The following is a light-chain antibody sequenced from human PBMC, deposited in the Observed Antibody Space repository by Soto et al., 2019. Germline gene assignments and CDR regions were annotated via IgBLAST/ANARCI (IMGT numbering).Light chain of an antibody. Sequence: DLQMTQSPSSLSASIGDIITITCRASQSISTYLNWYQQKPGKAPKLLIYGASTLQNGVPSRFSGRGSATDYTLTISGLQPEDFATYYCQQSFITPPLTFGGGTKVE. V-gene: IGKV1-39*01. CDR3: QQSFITPPLT. CDR1: QSISTY. J-gene: IGKJ4*01. CDR2: GAS.